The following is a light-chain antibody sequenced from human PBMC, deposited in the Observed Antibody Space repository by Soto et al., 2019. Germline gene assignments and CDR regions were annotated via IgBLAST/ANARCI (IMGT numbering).Light chain of an antibody. Sequence: DIQMTQSPSSVSASVGDRVTVTCRASQAISTWLAWYQQKPGKAPNLLIYAASSLQSGVPSRFSDSGSGTEFTLTISSLQPEDFATYYCQQADSFPFTFGPGTKVDIK. CDR3: QQADSFPFT. CDR1: QAISTW. V-gene: IGKV1-12*01. J-gene: IGKJ3*01. CDR2: AAS.